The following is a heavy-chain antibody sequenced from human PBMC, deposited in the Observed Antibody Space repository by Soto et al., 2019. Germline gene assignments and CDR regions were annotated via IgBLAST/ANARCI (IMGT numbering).Heavy chain of an antibody. CDR1: GFTFSSYA. CDR2: ISGSGIST. D-gene: IGHD3-10*01. J-gene: IGHJ5*02. CDR3: AKARETFEVWFDP. Sequence: EVQLLESGGGMVQPGGSLRLSCAASGFTFSSYAMSWVRQAPGKGLEWVSAISGSGISTNYADSVKGRFTISRDNSKNTLYLQMNSLRAEDTAVYYCAKARETFEVWFDPWGQGTLVTVSS. V-gene: IGHV3-23*01.